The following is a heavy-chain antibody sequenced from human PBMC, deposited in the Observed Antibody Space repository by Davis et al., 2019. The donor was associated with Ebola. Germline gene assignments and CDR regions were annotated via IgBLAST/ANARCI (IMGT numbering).Heavy chain of an antibody. Sequence: GESLKISCAASGFTFSSYGMHWVRQAPGKGLEWVAVISYDGSNKYYADSVKGRFTISRDNSKNTLYLQMNSLRAEDTAVYYCAKGKMATSGTTADYWGQGTLVTVSS. D-gene: IGHD5-24*01. V-gene: IGHV3-30*18. CDR3: AKGKMATSGTTADY. CDR2: ISYDGSNK. J-gene: IGHJ4*02. CDR1: GFTFSSYG.